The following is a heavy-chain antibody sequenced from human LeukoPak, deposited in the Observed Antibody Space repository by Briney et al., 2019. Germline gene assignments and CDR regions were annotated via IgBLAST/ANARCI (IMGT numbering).Heavy chain of an antibody. CDR1: GFNVITND. V-gene: IGHV3-53*01. J-gene: IGHJ4*02. CDR3: ARGVEPLAANTLAY. CDR2: LYSDGNT. D-gene: IGHD1-14*01. Sequence: GSLRLSCAASGFNVITNDINWVRQAPGKGLQWVSVLYSDGNTKYADSVQGRFTISRDNSKNTLYLEMNSLSPDDTAVYYCARGVEPLAANTLAYWGQGTLVTVSS.